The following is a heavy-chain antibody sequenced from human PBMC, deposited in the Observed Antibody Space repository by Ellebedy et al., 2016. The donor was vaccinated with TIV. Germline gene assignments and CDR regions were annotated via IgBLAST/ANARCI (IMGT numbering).Heavy chain of an antibody. J-gene: IGHJ6*02. V-gene: IGHV4-39*01. Sequence: SETLSLTXTVSGGSISSSSYYWGWIRQPPGKGLEWIGSIYYSGSTYYNPSLKSRVTISVDTSKNQFSLKLSSVTAADTAVYYCARFNGMDGWGQGTTVTVSS. CDR3: ARFNGMDG. CDR2: IYYSGST. CDR1: GGSISSSSYY.